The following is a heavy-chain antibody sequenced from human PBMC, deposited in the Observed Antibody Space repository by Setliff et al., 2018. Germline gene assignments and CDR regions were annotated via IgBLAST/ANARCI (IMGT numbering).Heavy chain of an antibody. V-gene: IGHV1-46*01. CDR3: ARDVFPYHYEGAFDI. CDR2: INPSSGRT. CDR1: GYTFTNHY. J-gene: IGHJ3*02. Sequence: ASVKVSCKASGYTFTNHYMHWVRQAPGLGLEWMGTINPSSGRTSYAQKFQGIVTMTRDTSTSTVYMDMSSLRSEDTAVYYCARDVFPYHYEGAFDIWGQGTMVTV. D-gene: IGHD3-22*01.